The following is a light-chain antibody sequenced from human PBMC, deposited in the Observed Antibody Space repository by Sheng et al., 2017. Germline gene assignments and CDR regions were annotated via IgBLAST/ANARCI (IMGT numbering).Light chain of an antibody. V-gene: IGKV2-30*02. CDR1: QSLLHSDGNTY. CDR2: KVS. J-gene: IGKJ1*01. CDR3: MQGTHWPWT. Sequence: VVMTQSPLSLPVTLGQPASISCRSSQSLLHSDGNTYLNWFQQRPGQSPRRLIYKVSNRDSGVPDRFSGSGSGTDFTLKISRVEAEDVGVYYCMQGTHWPWTFGQGTKVEIK.